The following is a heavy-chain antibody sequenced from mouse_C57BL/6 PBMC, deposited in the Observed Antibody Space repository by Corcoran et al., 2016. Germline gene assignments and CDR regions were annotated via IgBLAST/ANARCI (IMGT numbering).Heavy chain of an antibody. J-gene: IGHJ4*01. CDR2: INPNNGGT. V-gene: IGHV1-26*01. Sequence: EVQLQQSGPELVKPGASVKISCKASGYTFTDYYMNWVKQSHGKSLEWIGDINPNNGGTSYNQKFKGKATLTVDKSSSTAYMELRSLTSEDSAFYYCASPIVTSCAMDYWGQGTSVTVSS. CDR1: GYTFTDYY. D-gene: IGHD2-12*01. CDR3: ASPIVTSCAMDY.